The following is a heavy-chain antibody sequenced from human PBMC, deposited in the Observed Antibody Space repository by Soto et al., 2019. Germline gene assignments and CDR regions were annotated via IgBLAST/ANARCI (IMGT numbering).Heavy chain of an antibody. D-gene: IGHD2-2*01. CDR2: INATTGNT. V-gene: IGHV1-3*01. CDR1: RFLSTNYN. CDR3: ATACGSSWRL. J-gene: IGHJ4*02. Sequence: GAPVKAFCRASRFLSTNYNFHSLRQGPGQSLEWMGRINATTGNTQYSRNCQGRVSLTRDASANEQYLELSNLRLEPNARYYCATACGSSWRLWGQGTLGIVSS.